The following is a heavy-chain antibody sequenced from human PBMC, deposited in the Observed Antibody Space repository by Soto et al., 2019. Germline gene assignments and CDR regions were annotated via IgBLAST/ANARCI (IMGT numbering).Heavy chain of an antibody. J-gene: IGHJ4*02. Sequence: DVVLVNSGGGFVRPGESLRLSCGASGFRFTSFGMNWVRQGPGKGLEWLSYISGLSATTYYADSVRGRFTVSRDHDMNLVFLQLNNLRGDDTAVYYCTRGGAARPDYWGQGSRVVVSS. D-gene: IGHD2-15*01. CDR3: TRGGAARPDY. V-gene: IGHV3-48*04. CDR1: GFRFTSFG. CDR2: ISGLSATT.